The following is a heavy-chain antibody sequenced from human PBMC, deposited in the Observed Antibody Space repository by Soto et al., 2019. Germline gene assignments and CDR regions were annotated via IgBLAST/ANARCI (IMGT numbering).Heavy chain of an antibody. V-gene: IGHV1-2*02. D-gene: IGHD6-25*01. J-gene: IGHJ5*02. Sequence: ASVKVSCRASGYTFTDYHIHWVRQAPGQGLEFMGWINANNGGAGSAQQFQGRVTVTRDTSITTVYMELSNLRSDDTAVYYCAREGGSETLQPSYNWFDTWGQGTLVTVSS. CDR2: INANNGGA. CDR3: AREGGSETLQPSYNWFDT. CDR1: GYTFTDYH.